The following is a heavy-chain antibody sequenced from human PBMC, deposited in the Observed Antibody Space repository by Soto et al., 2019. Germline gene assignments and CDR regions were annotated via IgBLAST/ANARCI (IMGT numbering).Heavy chain of an antibody. V-gene: IGHV4-4*02. D-gene: IGHD2-15*01. CDR1: GDSITNNKW. CDR2: MHHSGSI. CDR3: ARLNGYCIRGSCHGHYAMDV. J-gene: IGHJ6*02. Sequence: SETLSLTCSVSGDSITNNKWWSWVRQPPGKGLEWIGEMHHSGSIHYNAPLRSRATISVDKSRNQFSLQLTSVTAADTAVYYCARLNGYCIRGSCHGHYAMDVWGQGTMVTVSS.